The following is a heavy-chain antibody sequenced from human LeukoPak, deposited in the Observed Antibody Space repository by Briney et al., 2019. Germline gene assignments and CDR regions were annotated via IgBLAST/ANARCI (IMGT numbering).Heavy chain of an antibody. CDR1: GGSISSSNYY. Sequence: SETLSLTCTVSGGSISSSNYYWGWIRQPPGKGLEWIGSIYYSGSTYYNPSLKSRVTISVDTSKNQFSLKLSSVTAADTAVYYCARLYYDFWSGYLYGMDVWGQGTTVTVSS. J-gene: IGHJ6*02. D-gene: IGHD3-3*01. CDR3: ARLYYDFWSGYLYGMDV. V-gene: IGHV4-39*01. CDR2: IYYSGST.